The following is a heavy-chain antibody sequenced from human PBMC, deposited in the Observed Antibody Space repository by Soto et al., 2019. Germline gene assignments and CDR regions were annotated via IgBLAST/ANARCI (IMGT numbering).Heavy chain of an antibody. J-gene: IGHJ4*02. CDR3: AYYDSSGYSDY. CDR1: GFTFSSYG. CDR2: ISYDGSNK. D-gene: IGHD3-22*01. Sequence: ESGGGVVQPGRSLRLSCAASGFTFSSYGMHWVRQAPGKGLEWVAVISYDGSNKYYADSVKGRFTISRDNSKNTLYLQMNSLRAEDTAVYYCAYYDSSGYSDYWGQGTLVTVSS. V-gene: IGHV3-30*03.